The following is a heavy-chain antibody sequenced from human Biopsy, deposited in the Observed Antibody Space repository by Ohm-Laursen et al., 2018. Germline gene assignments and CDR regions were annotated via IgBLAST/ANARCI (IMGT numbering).Heavy chain of an antibody. Sequence: SLRLSCAASGFTFSSYGMHWVRQAPGKGLEWVSAITTSGETTYYTDPVKGRFTISRDNSKNTLYLQMTSLGADDTAIYYCAKFTGYTFPWDAFDMWGQGTMVTVSS. CDR1: GFTFSSYG. D-gene: IGHD1-1*01. CDR2: ITTSGETT. CDR3: AKFTGYTFPWDAFDM. V-gene: IGHV3-23*01. J-gene: IGHJ3*02.